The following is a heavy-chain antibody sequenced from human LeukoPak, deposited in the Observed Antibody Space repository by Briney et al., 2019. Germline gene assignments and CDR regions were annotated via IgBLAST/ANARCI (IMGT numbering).Heavy chain of an antibody. D-gene: IGHD6-13*01. J-gene: IGHJ1*01. V-gene: IGHV3-48*04. CDR3: ARAHSSSWYREYFQH. Sequence: GGSLRLSCAASGFTFSSYAMSWVRQAPGKGLEWVSYISSSGSTIYYADSVKGRFTISRDNAENSLYLQMNSLRAEDTAVYYCARAHSSSWYREYFQHWGQGTLVTVSS. CDR2: ISSSGSTI. CDR1: GFTFSSYA.